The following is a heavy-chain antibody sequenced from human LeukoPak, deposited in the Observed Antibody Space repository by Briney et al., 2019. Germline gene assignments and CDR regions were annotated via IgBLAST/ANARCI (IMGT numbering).Heavy chain of an antibody. J-gene: IGHJ4*02. V-gene: IGHV3-7*01. CDR2: INEDGSSK. Sequence: GGSLRLPCAASGFTHSSYWMSWVRQAPGEGLEWVANINEDGSSKSYVDSLKGRFTNTRDNTKNSMYLQMNSLRAEDTAVYYCARDEPGYGEFLLYWGQGTLVTVSS. D-gene: IGHD3-10*01. CDR3: ARDEPGYGEFLLY. CDR1: GFTHSSYW.